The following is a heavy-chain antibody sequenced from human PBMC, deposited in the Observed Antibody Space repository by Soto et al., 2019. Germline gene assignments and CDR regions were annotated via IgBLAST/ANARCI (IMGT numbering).Heavy chain of an antibody. J-gene: IGHJ4*02. D-gene: IGHD6-13*01. Sequence: GGSLRLSCAASGFTFSSYGMHWVRQAPGKGLEWXAVIXXXGXNXXXAXXXXGRFTISRDNSKNTLYLQINSLRAEDTAVYYCAKGPYSSSWLVDYWGQGTLVTVSS. CDR3: AKGPYSSSWLVDY. CDR1: GFTFSSYG. CDR2: IXXXGXNX. V-gene: IGHV3-30*18.